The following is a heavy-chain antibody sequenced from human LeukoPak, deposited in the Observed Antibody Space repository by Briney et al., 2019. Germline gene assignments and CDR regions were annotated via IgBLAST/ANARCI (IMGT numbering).Heavy chain of an antibody. CDR2: IWYDGSNK. J-gene: IGHJ4*02. CDR3: AKAANDYGDYVRDY. D-gene: IGHD4-17*01. V-gene: IGHV3-33*06. Sequence: GRSLRLSCAASGFTFSSYGMHWVRQAPGKGLEWVAVIWYDGSNKYYADSVKGRFTISRDNSKNTLYLQMNSLRAEDTAVYYCAKAANDYGDYVRDYWGQGTLVTVSS. CDR1: GFTFSSYG.